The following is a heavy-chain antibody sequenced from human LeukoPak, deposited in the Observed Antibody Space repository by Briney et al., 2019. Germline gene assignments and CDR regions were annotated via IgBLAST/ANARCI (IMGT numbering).Heavy chain of an antibody. V-gene: IGHV3-23*01. CDR3: AKDKVLRFLEWSLDFRPPEYFQH. J-gene: IGHJ1*01. CDR2: ISGSGGST. Sequence: SGGSLRLSCAASGFTFSSYAMSWVRQAPGKGLEWVSAISGSGGSTYYADSVKGRFTNSRDNSKNTLYLQMNSLRAEDTAVYYCAKDKVLRFLEWSLDFRPPEYFQHWGQGTLVTVSS. CDR1: GFTFSSYA. D-gene: IGHD3-3*01.